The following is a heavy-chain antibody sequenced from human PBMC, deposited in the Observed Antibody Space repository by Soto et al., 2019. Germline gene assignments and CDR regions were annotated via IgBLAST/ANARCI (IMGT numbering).Heavy chain of an antibody. D-gene: IGHD2-2*01. CDR3: AHTPVVPAAHCYYYGMDV. CDR2: IIPIFVTA. J-gene: IGHJ6*02. Sequence: SVKVSCKASGGTFSSYAISWVRQAPGQGLEWMGGIIPIFVTAKYAQKFQGRVTITADESTSTAYMELSSLRSEDTAVYYCAHTPVVPAAHCYYYGMDVWGQGTTVTVSS. V-gene: IGHV1-69*13. CDR1: GGTFSSYA.